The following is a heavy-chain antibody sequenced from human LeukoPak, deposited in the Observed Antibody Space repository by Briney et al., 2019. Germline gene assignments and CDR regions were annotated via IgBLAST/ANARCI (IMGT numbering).Heavy chain of an antibody. Sequence: SETLSLTCTVSGGSISSSSYYWGWIRQPPGKELEWIGSIYYSGSTYYNPSLKSRVTISVDTSKNQFSLKLSSVTAADTAVYYCARVEYAYYGMDVWGQGTTVTVSS. V-gene: IGHV4-39*07. D-gene: IGHD2/OR15-2a*01. J-gene: IGHJ6*02. CDR3: ARVEYAYYGMDV. CDR2: IYYSGST. CDR1: GGSISSSSYY.